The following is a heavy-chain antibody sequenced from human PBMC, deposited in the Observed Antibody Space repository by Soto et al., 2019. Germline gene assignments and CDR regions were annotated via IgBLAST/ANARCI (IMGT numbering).Heavy chain of an antibody. D-gene: IGHD6-19*01. CDR2: ISAYDDKT. CDR1: GYPFTSYG. Sequence: QVQLVQSGAEVKKPGASVKVSCKTSGYPFTSYGINWVRQAPGQGPEWMGWISAYDDKTIYSQKFQGTVTLTADTYTTTAYMELRGLRFDDTAVYYCARDRLIAVTGLLRNWGQGTLVTVSS. V-gene: IGHV1-18*01. CDR3: ARDRLIAVTGLLRN. J-gene: IGHJ4*02.